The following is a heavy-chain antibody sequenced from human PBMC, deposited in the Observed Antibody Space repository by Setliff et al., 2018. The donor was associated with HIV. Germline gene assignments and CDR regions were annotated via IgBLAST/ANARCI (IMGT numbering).Heavy chain of an antibody. J-gene: IGHJ5*02. Sequence: GASVKVSCKASGYTATSYYMHWVRQAPGQGLEWMGIINPNNNSTAYPQKFQGRVTMTWDTSASTAYMELSSLRSEDTAVYYCARGFSVYSSSDPLLNWFDPWGQGTLVTVSS. CDR1: GYTATSYY. D-gene: IGHD6-6*01. CDR2: INPNNNST. V-gene: IGHV1-46*01. CDR3: ARGFSVYSSSDPLLNWFDP.